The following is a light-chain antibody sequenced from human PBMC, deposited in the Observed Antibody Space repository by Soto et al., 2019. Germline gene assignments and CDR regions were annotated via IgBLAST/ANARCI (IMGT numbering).Light chain of an antibody. CDR2: WAS. CDR1: QSVLYSSNNKNH. Sequence: DIVMTQSQDSLAVSLGERATINCKSSQSVLYSSNNKNHLAWYQQKAGQPPKLLVYWASTRESGVPDRFSGSGSGTDFTLTISSMQAEYVAGYYCQHYYRTPYTCGQGTKLEIK. V-gene: IGKV4-1*01. J-gene: IGKJ2*01. CDR3: QHYYRTPYT.